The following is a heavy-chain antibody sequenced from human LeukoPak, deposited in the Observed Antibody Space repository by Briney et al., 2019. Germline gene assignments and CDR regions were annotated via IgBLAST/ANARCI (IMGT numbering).Heavy chain of an antibody. Sequence: PGGSLRLSCAASGFTFSSYAMSWVRQAPGKGLEWVSTVSGSGGNTYYADSVKGRFIISRDNSKNTLYLQMNSLRAEDTAVYYCARGKVAISMDVWGQGTTVTVSS. D-gene: IGHD2-21*01. CDR1: GFTFSSYA. J-gene: IGHJ6*02. V-gene: IGHV3-23*01. CDR2: VSGSGGNT. CDR3: ARGKVAISMDV.